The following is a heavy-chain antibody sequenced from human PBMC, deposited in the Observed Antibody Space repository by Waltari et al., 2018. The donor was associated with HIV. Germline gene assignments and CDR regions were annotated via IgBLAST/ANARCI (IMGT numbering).Heavy chain of an antibody. D-gene: IGHD6-6*01. CDR2: RNPKSGKT. Sequence: QVQLVQSGAEVKKPGASVTVSCKASGYTFTSYDINWVRQATGQGLEWMGWRNPKSGKTGYAQKFQGRVAMTRNTSKSTAYMELSRRRSEETAVYYWARDEQLYACDIWGQETMVTVAS. CDR1: GYTFTSYD. CDR3: ARDEQLYACDI. J-gene: IGHJ3*02. V-gene: IGHV1-8*01.